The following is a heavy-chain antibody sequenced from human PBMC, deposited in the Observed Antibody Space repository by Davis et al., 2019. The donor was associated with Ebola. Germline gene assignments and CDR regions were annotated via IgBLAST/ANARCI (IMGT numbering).Heavy chain of an antibody. CDR1: GYTLTELS. J-gene: IGHJ6*02. V-gene: IGHV1-18*01. Sequence: ASVKVSCKVSGYTLTELSMNWVRQATGQGLEWMGWMNPNNGNTNYAQKLQGRVTMTTDTSTSTAYMELRSLRSDDTAVYYCARDLAGTGALYYYGMDVWGQGTTVTVSS. D-gene: IGHD6-13*01. CDR3: ARDLAGTGALYYYGMDV. CDR2: MNPNNGNT.